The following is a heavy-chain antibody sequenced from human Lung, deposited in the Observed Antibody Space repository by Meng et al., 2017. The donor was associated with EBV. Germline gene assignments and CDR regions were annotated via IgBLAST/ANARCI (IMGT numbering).Heavy chain of an antibody. J-gene: IGHJ4*02. V-gene: IGHV4-34*01. CDR1: GGSFSGYY. D-gene: IGHD5-12*01. CDR3: ARRMTVAIDF. Sequence: QVQLQEGGAGLCKPSEDLSLTCAVYGGSFSGYYWSWIRQPPGKGLEWIGEINHSGSTNYNPSLKSRVTISVDRSKNQFSLKVNSVTAADTAVYYCARRMTVAIDFWGQGTLVTVSS. CDR2: INHSGST.